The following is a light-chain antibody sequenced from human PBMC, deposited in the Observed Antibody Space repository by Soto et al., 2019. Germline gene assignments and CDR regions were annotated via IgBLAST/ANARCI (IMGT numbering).Light chain of an antibody. CDR2: AAS. CDR3: QQLNSYPFT. Sequence: DIQLTQSPSSLSASVGDRVTITCRASQGISSYLAWYQQKPGKAPKLLIYAASTLPSGVPSRFSGSGSGTEFTITISSLQPEDFATYYCQQLNSYPFTFGGGTKVEIK. J-gene: IGKJ4*01. CDR1: QGISSY. V-gene: IGKV1-9*01.